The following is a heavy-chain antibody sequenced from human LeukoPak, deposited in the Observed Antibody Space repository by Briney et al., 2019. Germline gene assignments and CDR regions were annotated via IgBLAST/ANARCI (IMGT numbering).Heavy chain of an antibody. V-gene: IGHV3-23*01. D-gene: IGHD4-17*01. CDR2: ISGDGTET. CDR1: GLIFRNYA. Sequence: GGSLRLSCTASGLIFRNYAMTWVRQAPRKGLEWVSTISGDGTETFYADSVKGRFTISRDNSKNTHYLQMNSLRAEDTAVYYCARDRVTTVTTGDLRYWGQGTLVTVSS. CDR3: ARDRVTTVTTGDLRY. J-gene: IGHJ4*02.